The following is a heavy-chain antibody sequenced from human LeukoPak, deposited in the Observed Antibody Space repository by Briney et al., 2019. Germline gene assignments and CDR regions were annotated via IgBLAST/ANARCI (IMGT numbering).Heavy chain of an antibody. CDR2: TFYRSKWIY. Sequence: SQTLSLTCALSGDSVSSNTAAWYWIRQSPSRGLEWLGRTFYRSKWIYEYAVSVRGRIIISVDTSENQFSLHLSSVTPEDTAVYYCARDPSYDQGLDYWGQGTLVTVSS. J-gene: IGHJ4*02. D-gene: IGHD3-3*01. CDR1: GDSVSSNTAA. V-gene: IGHV6-1*01. CDR3: ARDPSYDQGLDY.